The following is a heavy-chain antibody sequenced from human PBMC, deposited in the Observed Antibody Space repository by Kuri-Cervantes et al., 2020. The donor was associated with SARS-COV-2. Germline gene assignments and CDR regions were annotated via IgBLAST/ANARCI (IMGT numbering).Heavy chain of an antibody. CDR3: ARDYPLRWPFWNYYYYMDV. CDR1: GFTFDDYG. V-gene: IGHV3-7*01. J-gene: IGHJ6*03. CDR2: IKQDGSEK. D-gene: IGHD4-23*01. Sequence: GGSLRLSCAASGFTFDDYGMSWVRQAPGKGLEWVANIKQDGSEKYYVDSVKGRFTISRDNAKNSLYLQMNSLRAEDTAVYYCARDYPLRWPFWNYYYYMDVWGKGTTVTVSS.